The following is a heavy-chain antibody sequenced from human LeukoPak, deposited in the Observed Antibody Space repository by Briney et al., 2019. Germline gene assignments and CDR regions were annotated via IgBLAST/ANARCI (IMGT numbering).Heavy chain of an antibody. V-gene: IGHV4-38-2*02. CDR3: ARGDQDYYYYYMDV. CDR1: GYSISSGYY. Sequence: SETLSLTCTVSGYSISSGYYWGWIRQPPGKGLEWIGSIYHSGSTYYNPSLKSRVTISVDTSKNQFSPKLSSVTAADTAVYYCARGDQDYYYYYMDVWGKGTTVTISS. D-gene: IGHD2-21*01. CDR2: IYHSGST. J-gene: IGHJ6*03.